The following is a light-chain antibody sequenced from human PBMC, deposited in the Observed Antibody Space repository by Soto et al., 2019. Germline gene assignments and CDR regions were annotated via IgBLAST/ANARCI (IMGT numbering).Light chain of an antibody. CDR3: QQFDDYPFT. CDR1: QNSRDW. J-gene: IGKJ3*01. CDR2: DAS. Sequence: DIEMTQSPSSLSASVGDKLTITCRASQNSRDWVAWYQQKPGQAPKLLIYDASKLFPGVPSRFSGSRSGTDFTLTVSSLQPEDFATYYCQQFDDYPFTFGPGTKVDTK. V-gene: IGKV1-5*01.